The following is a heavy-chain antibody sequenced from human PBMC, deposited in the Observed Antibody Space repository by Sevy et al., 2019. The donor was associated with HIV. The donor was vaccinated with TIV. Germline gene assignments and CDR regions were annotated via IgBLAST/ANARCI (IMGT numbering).Heavy chain of an antibody. D-gene: IGHD3-3*01. Sequence: GGSLRLSCAASGFTFSSYGMHWVRQAPGKGLEWVAFIRCDGSNKYYSDSVKGRFTISRDNSKNTLYLQMNSLRAEDTAVYYCAKESVLRFLEWTNSYGMDVWGQGTTVTVSS. V-gene: IGHV3-30*02. CDR2: IRCDGSNK. J-gene: IGHJ6*02. CDR3: AKESVLRFLEWTNSYGMDV. CDR1: GFTFSSYG.